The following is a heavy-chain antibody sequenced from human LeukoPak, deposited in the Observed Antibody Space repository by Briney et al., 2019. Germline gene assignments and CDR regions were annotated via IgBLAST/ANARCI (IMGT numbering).Heavy chain of an antibody. V-gene: IGHV1-69*13. CDR2: IIPIFGTA. Sequence: ASVKVSCKASGGTFSSYAISWVRQAPGQGLEWMGGIIPIFGTANYAQKFQGRVTITADESTSTAYMELSSQRSEDTAVYYCARERSQENRPYCSSTSCPNWFDPWGQGTLVTVSS. D-gene: IGHD2-2*01. J-gene: IGHJ5*02. CDR3: ARERSQENRPYCSSTSCPNWFDP. CDR1: GGTFSSYA.